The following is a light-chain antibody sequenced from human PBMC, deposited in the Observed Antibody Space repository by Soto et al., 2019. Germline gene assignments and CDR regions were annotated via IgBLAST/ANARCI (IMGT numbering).Light chain of an antibody. V-gene: IGLV2-8*01. CDR1: SSDVGGYNY. CDR3: CSYAGINDYV. J-gene: IGLJ1*01. Sequence: QSVLTQPPSASGSPGQSVTISCTGSSSDVGGYNYVSWYQQYPGKAPKLMIYEVSKRPSGVPDRFSGSKSGNTASLTVSGLQAEDEAYYYCCSYAGINDYVFGTVTKLTVL. CDR2: EVS.